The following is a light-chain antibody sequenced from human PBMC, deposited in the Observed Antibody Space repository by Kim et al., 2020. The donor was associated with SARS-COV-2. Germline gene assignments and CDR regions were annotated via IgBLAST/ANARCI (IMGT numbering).Light chain of an antibody. CDR1: NIGSKS. CDR2: YDS. V-gene: IGLV3-21*04. J-gene: IGLJ2*01. CDR3: QVWDSSSGGVV. Sequence: APGKTARITCGGNNIGSKSVHWYQQKPGQAPVLVIYYDSDRPSGIPERFSGSNSGNTATLTISRVEAGDEADYYCQVWDSSSGGVVFGGGTQLTVL.